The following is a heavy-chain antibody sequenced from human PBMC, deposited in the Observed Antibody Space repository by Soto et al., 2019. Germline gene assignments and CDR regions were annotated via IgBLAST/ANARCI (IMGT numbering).Heavy chain of an antibody. CDR1: GGTFSSYT. Sequence: SVKVSCNASGGTFSSYTISWVRQAPGQRLEWMGGIISLFGTANYAQKFQGRVTITADESTSTAYMELSSLRSEDTAVYYCATASLYDFWSGYPWGADYYYGMDVWGQGTTVTVSS. CDR3: ATASLYDFWSGYPWGADYYYGMDV. J-gene: IGHJ6*02. D-gene: IGHD3-3*01. V-gene: IGHV1-69*13. CDR2: IISLFGTA.